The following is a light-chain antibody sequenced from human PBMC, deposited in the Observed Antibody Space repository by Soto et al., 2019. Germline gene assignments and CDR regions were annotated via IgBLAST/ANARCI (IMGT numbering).Light chain of an antibody. Sequence: QSALTQPRSVSGSPGQSVTISCTGASGDVGGYNFVSWYQQHPGKAPTLMIHEVTKRPSGVPDRFSGSKSGNTASLTVSGLQGEDEADYYCSSYAGSNNLVFGGGTKLTVL. J-gene: IGLJ2*01. V-gene: IGLV2-8*01. CDR1: SGDVGGYNF. CDR2: EVT. CDR3: SSYAGSNNLV.